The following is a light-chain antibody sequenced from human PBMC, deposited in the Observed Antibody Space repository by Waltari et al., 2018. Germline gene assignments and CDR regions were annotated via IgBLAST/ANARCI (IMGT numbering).Light chain of an antibody. J-gene: IGLJ1*01. Sequence: QSALTQPASVSGSPGQSITISCTGTSRDVGGYHSLSWYQQHPGKAPKVVIFDVSYRPSGVSNRFSASKSGNTASLTISGLQAEDEADYYCTSYTSSHGLVFGTGTKVTVL. V-gene: IGLV2-14*03. CDR1: SRDVGGYHS. CDR3: TSYTSSHGLV. CDR2: DVS.